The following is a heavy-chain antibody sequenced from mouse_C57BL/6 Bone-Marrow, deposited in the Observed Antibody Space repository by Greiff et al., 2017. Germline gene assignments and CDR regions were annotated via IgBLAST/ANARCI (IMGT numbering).Heavy chain of an antibody. CDR3: ASDYYGSSSYWYFDV. J-gene: IGHJ1*03. D-gene: IGHD1-1*01. CDR1: GFSLTSYG. CDR2: IWSGGST. V-gene: IGHV2-2*01. Sequence: QVQLKESGPGLVQPSQSLSITCTVSGFSLTSYGVHWVRQSPGKGLEWLGVIWSGGSTDYNAAFISRLSISKDNSKSQVFFKMNSLQADDTAIYYCASDYYGSSSYWYFDVWGTGTTVTVSS.